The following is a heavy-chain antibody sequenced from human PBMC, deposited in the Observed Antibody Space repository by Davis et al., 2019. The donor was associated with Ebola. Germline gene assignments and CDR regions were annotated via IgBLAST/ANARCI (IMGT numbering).Heavy chain of an antibody. CDR3: ARGWLRTGFDS. CDR1: GHRVPTKSTG. D-gene: IGHD5-24*01. Sequence: HSQTLSLTCAISGHRVPTKSTGWNWIRQSPSRGLEWPGRTYYTSKWITDYAVSVKSRIIISPDTSKNQFSLQLNSVTPEDTAVYYCARGWLRTGFDSWGQGAPVTVSS. V-gene: IGHV6-1*01. J-gene: IGHJ4*02. CDR2: TYYTSKWIT.